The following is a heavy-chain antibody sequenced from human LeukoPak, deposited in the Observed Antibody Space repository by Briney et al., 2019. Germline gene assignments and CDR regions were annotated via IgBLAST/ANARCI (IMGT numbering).Heavy chain of an antibody. V-gene: IGHV3-23*01. D-gene: IGHD4-17*01. CDR3: AKDLRVTIYYGMDV. Sequence: GRSLRLSCAASGFTLSSYAMGWVRQAPGKGLEWVSAISGSGGSTYYADSVKGRFTISRDNSKNTLYLQMNSLRAEDTAVYYCAKDLRVTIYYGMDVWGQGTTVTVSS. J-gene: IGHJ6*02. CDR2: ISGSGGST. CDR1: GFTLSSYA.